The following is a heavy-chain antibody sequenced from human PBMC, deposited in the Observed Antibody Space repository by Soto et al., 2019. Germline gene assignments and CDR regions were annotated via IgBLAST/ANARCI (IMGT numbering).Heavy chain of an antibody. D-gene: IGHD3-16*01. CDR1: GFSLTTSRVG. CDR3: AHIMITFGGVSALDAFDF. J-gene: IGHJ3*01. V-gene: IGHV2-5*02. Sequence: QITLKESGPTLVNPTQTLTLTCTFSGFSLTTSRVGVGWIRQPPGKALEWLAIIYWDDDKRYSPSLGSRLAITKDTSNIQVVLTMTNLDPEDTGTYYCAHIMITFGGVSALDAFDFWGQGTMVTVSS. CDR2: IYWDDDK.